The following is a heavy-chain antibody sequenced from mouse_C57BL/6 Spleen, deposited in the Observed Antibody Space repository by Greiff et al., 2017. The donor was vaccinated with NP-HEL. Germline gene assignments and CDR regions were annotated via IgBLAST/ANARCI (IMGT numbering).Heavy chain of an antibody. CDR3: ARDWHVLPFAY. J-gene: IGHJ3*01. CDR2: ILPGSGST. CDR1: GYTFTGYW. V-gene: IGHV1-9*01. Sequence: QVQLKQSGAELMKPGASVKLSCKATGYTFTGYWIEWVKQRPGHGLEWIGEILPGSGSTNYNEKFKGKATFTADTSSNTAYMQLSSLTTEASAIYYCARDWHVLPFAYWGQGTLVTVSA. D-gene: IGHD4-1*01.